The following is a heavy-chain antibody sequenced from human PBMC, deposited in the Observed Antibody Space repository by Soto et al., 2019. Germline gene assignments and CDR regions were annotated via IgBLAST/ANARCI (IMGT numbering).Heavy chain of an antibody. CDR1: GGSISDYY. D-gene: IGHD1-26*01. CDR2: IYHSGTT. V-gene: IGHV4-59*01. J-gene: IGHJ4*02. CDR3: ARVVGAIDY. Sequence: QVQLQESGPGLVKPSETLSLTCTVSGGSISDYYRSWIRQPPGKGLEWVGHIYHSGTTNYNPSLKSRVTMSVDTSKKQFSLRLSSVTAADTAVYYCARVVGAIDYWGQGTLVTVSS.